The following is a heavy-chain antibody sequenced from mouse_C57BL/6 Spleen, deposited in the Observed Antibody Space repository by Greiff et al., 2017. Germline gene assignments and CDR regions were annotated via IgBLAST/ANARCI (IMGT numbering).Heavy chain of an antibody. CDR1: GYTFTDYE. J-gene: IGHJ1*03. CDR3: VSTNYERYFDF. V-gene: IGHV1-15*01. D-gene: IGHD2-1*01. Sequence: VQLQQSGAELVRPGASVTLSCKASGYTFTDYEMHWVKQTPVHGLEWIGVIDPETGGTAYNQKFKGKAILTADKSSSTAYMELRSLTSEDSAVYYCVSTNYERYFDFWGTGTTVTVSS. CDR2: IDPETGGT.